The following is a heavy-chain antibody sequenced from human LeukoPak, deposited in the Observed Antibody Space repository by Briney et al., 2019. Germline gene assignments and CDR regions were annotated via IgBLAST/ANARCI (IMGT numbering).Heavy chain of an antibody. D-gene: IGHD1-1*01. CDR3: ARDPSVSGRSWKFDP. CDR1: GGSISTYH. CDR2: VRYSGST. V-gene: IGHV4-59*01. Sequence: SETLSLTCTVSGGSISTYHWSWIRQPPGKGLEWIGYVRYSGSTNYNPSLKSRVTIPLDTSKNQFSLKLSSVTAADTAVYYCARDPSVSGRSWKFDPWGQGTLVTVSS. J-gene: IGHJ5*02.